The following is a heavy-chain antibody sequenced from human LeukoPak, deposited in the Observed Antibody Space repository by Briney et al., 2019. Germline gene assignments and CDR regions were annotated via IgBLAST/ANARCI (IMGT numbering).Heavy chain of an antibody. CDR1: GFTFSSYW. V-gene: IGHV3-7*01. J-gene: IGHJ5*02. D-gene: IGHD2-21*02. CDR3: ASLDPYCGGDCYSFDH. CDR2: IKQDGSEK. Sequence: QSGGSLRLSCAASGFTFSSYWMSWVRQAPGKGLEWVANIKQDGSEKYYVDSVKGRFTISRDNAKNSLYLQINSLRAEDTAVYYCASLDPYCGGDCYSFDHWGQGTLVTVSS.